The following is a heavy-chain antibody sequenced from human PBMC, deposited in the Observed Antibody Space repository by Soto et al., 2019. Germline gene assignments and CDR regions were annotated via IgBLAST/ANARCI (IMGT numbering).Heavy chain of an antibody. CDR3: TTGVAGYNPFDY. CDR1: GFSFTNAW. V-gene: IGHV3-15*07. Sequence: EVQLVESGGGLVKPGGSLRLSCVASGFSFTNAWMIWVRQAPGKGLEWVGHIKRKADGETADYATPVKGRFTISRDDSQNTVYLQMNSLKTEDTGVYYCTTGVAGYNPFDYWGQGTLVNVSS. J-gene: IGHJ4*02. D-gene: IGHD1-1*01. CDR2: IKRKADGETA.